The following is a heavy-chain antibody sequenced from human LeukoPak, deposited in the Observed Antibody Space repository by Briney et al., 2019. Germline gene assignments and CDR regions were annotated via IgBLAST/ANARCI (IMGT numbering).Heavy chain of an antibody. V-gene: IGHV3-74*01. CDR3: AREVGGIAAAGYFDY. D-gene: IGHD6-13*01. CDR1: GFTFSSYW. CDR2: INSDGSST. J-gene: IGHJ4*02. Sequence: GGSLRLSCAASGFTFSSYWMHWVRHAPGKGLVWVSRINSDGSSTSYADSVKGRFTISRDNSKNTLYLQMNSLRAEDTAVYYCAREVGGIAAAGYFDYWGQGTLVTVSS.